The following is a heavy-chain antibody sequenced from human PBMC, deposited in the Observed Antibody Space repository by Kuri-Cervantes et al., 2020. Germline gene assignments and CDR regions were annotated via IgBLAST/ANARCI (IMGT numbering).Heavy chain of an antibody. V-gene: IGHV1-3*01. Sequence: ASVKVSCKASGYTFTTYAMHWVRQAPGQRLEWMGWSNAGNGNTKYSQEFQGRVTITRDTSASTAYMELSSLRSEDTALYYCARTSCFDNNNIYYVGGYHFDNWGQGTLVTVSS. J-gene: IGHJ4*02. D-gene: IGHD3-10*02. CDR3: ARTSCFDNNNIYYVGGYHFDN. CDR1: GYTFTTYA. CDR2: SNAGNGNT.